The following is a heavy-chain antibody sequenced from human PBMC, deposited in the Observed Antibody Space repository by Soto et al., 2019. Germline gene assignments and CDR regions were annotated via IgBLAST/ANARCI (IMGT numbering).Heavy chain of an antibody. CDR1: GGSISSSDYY. V-gene: IGHV4-39*01. Sequence: TLSLTCTVSGGSISSSDYYWGWIRQPPGKGLEWIGSIYYSGKTLYNPSLQSRVTISVDTSKNQFTLNLRSLTAADTAVYYCVRRYGVGSPNWVDPWGQGTLVTVS. CDR2: IYYSGKT. J-gene: IGHJ5*02. CDR3: VRRYGVGSPNWVDP. D-gene: IGHD3-10*01.